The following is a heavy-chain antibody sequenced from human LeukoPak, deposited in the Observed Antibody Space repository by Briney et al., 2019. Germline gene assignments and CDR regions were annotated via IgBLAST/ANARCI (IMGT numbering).Heavy chain of an antibody. CDR1: GYTFTSYD. CDR2: MNPNSGNT. V-gene: IGHV1-8*01. J-gene: IGHJ4*02. D-gene: IGHD1-26*01. CDR3: ARGVLGDLGAGPEYYFDY. Sequence: ASVKVSCKASGYTFTSYDINWVRRATGQGLEWMGWMNPNSGNTGYAQKFQGRVTMTRNTSISTAYMELSSLRSEDTAVYYCARGVLGDLGAGPEYYFDYWGQGTLVTVSS.